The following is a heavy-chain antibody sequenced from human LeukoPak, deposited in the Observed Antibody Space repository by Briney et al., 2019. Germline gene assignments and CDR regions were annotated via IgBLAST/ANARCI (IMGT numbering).Heavy chain of an antibody. Sequence: SETLSLTCTVSGGSISSSSYYWGWIRQPPGKGPEWIGNIYYSGSTYYNSSLKSRVTISVDTSRNQFSLKLNSVTAADTAVYYCARATRHNGDYPDFDDWGQGTLVTVSS. V-gene: IGHV4-39*07. D-gene: IGHD4-17*01. CDR1: GGSISSSSYY. CDR2: IYYSGST. CDR3: ARATRHNGDYPDFDD. J-gene: IGHJ4*02.